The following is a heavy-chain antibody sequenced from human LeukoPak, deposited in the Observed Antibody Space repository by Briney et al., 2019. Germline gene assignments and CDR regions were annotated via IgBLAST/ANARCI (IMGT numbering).Heavy chain of an antibody. V-gene: IGHV3-23*01. J-gene: IGHJ4*02. D-gene: IGHD6-19*01. CDR1: GFTFGTYA. CDR3: AKLNIGWYEDY. CDR2: ISASGSNT. Sequence: GGSLRLSCAASGFTFGTYAMTWVRQAPGKGLEWVSTISASGSNTYYADSVKGRFTISRDNSKNTLYVQMNSLRAEDTAVYYCAKLNIGWYEDYWGQGTLVTVSS.